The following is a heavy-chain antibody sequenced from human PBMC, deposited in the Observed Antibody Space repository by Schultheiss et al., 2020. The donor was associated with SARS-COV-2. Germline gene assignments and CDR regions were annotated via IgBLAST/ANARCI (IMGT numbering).Heavy chain of an antibody. Sequence: GESLKISCAASGFTFSSYAMHWVRQAPGKGLEWVSAISGSGGSTYYADSVKGRFTISRDNAKNSLYLQMNSLRAEDTAVYYCARDQGDDAFDIWGQGTMVTVSS. CDR3: ARDQGDDAFDI. D-gene: IGHD3-16*01. J-gene: IGHJ3*02. CDR1: GFTFSSYA. CDR2: ISGSGGST. V-gene: IGHV3-21*01.